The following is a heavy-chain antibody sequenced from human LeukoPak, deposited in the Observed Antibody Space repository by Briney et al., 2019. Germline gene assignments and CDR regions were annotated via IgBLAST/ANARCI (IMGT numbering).Heavy chain of an antibody. V-gene: IGHV3-66*01. CDR2: IYSGGST. J-gene: IGHJ4*02. Sequence: PGGSLRLSCAASGFTFSSYSMNWVRQAPGKGLEWVSVIYSGGSTYYADSVKGRFTISRDNSKNTLYLQMNSLRAEDTAVYYCASANEYVWGSYNSWGQGTLVTVSS. CDR3: ASANEYVWGSYNS. CDR1: GFTFSSYS. D-gene: IGHD3-16*01.